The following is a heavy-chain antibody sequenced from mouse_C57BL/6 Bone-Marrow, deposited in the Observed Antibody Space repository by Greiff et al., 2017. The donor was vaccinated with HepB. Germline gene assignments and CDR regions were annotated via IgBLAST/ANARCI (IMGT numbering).Heavy chain of an antibody. Sequence: EVQLQQSGPELVKPGASVKISCKASGYTFTDYYMNWVKQSHGKSLEWIGDINPNNGGTSYNQKFKGKATLTVDKSSSTAYMELRSLTSEDSAVYYCARPPLYGSSLYFDYWGQGTTLTVSS. CDR2: INPNNGGT. CDR3: ARPPLYGSSLYFDY. J-gene: IGHJ2*01. V-gene: IGHV1-26*01. D-gene: IGHD1-1*01. CDR1: GYTFTDYY.